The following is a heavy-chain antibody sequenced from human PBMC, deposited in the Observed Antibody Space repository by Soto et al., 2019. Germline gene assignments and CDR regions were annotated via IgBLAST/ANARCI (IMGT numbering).Heavy chain of an antibody. V-gene: IGHV1-46*01. CDR2: INPSGGST. Sequence: ASVKVSCKASGYTFPSYYMHWVRQAPGQGLEWMGIINPSGGSTSYAQKFQGRVTMTRDTSTSTVYMELSSLRSEDTAVYYCAREILSWEQPGQVRDAFDIWGQGTMVTVSS. J-gene: IGHJ3*02. CDR1: GYTFPSYY. CDR3: AREILSWEQPGQVRDAFDI. D-gene: IGHD1-26*01.